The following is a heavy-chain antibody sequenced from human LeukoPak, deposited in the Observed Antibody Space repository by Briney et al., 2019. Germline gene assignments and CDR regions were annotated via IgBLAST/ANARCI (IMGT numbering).Heavy chain of an antibody. J-gene: IGHJ4*02. CDR1: GFTFSSFA. D-gene: IGHD5-18*01. V-gene: IGHV3-23*01. Sequence: PGVSLRVSCAASGFTFSSFAMNWVRQAPGRGLEWVSSISAGADSTSYADSVRGRFTISRDNSKNTLYLQMNSLRGEDTALYFCVKDQRTYTYGDFDSWGQGTQVTVSS. CDR3: VKDQRTYTYGDFDS. CDR2: ISAGADST.